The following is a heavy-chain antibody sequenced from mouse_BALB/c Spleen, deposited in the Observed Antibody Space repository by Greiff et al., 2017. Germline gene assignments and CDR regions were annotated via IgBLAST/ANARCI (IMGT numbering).Heavy chain of an antibody. CDR3: ARLSGPGFAY. J-gene: IGHJ3*01. Sequence: EVKVVESGGGLVQPGGSRKLSCAASGFTFSSFGMHWVRQAPEKGLEWVAYISSGSSTIYYADTVKGRFTISRDNPKNTLFLQMTSLRSEDTAMYYCARLSGPGFAYWGQGTLVTVSA. CDR2: ISSGSSTI. V-gene: IGHV5-17*02. CDR1: GFTFSSFG.